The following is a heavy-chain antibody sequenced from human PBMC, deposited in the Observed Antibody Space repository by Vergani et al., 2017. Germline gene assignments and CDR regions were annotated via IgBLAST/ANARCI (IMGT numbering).Heavy chain of an antibody. J-gene: IGHJ4*02. CDR1: GFSLSTSGVG. Sequence: QITLKESGPTLVKPTQTLTLTCTFSGFSLSTSGVGVGWIRQPPGKALEWLALIYWNDDKRYSPSLKSRLTITKDTSKNQVVLTMTNMDPVDTATYYCAHRXGIAVADARLDFDYWGQGTLVTVSS. CDR2: IYWNDDK. V-gene: IGHV2-5*01. D-gene: IGHD6-19*01. CDR3: AHRXGIAVADARLDFDY.